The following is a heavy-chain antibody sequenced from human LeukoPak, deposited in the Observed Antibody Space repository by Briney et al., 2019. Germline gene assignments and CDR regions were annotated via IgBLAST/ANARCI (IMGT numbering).Heavy chain of an antibody. J-gene: IGHJ4*02. D-gene: IGHD3-22*01. V-gene: IGHV4-34*01. Sequence: SSETLSLTCAVYGGSFSGYYWSWIRQPPGKGLEWIGEINHSGSTNYSPSLKSRVTISVDTSKNQFSLKLSSVTAADTAVYYCARAGDSSGYCDSWGQGTLVTVSS. CDR3: ARAGDSSGYCDS. CDR2: INHSGST. CDR1: GGSFSGYY.